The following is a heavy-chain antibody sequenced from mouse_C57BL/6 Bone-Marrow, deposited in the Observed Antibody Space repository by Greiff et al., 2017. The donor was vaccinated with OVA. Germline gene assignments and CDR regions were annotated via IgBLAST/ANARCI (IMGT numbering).Heavy chain of an antibody. CDR2: IYPGSGNT. CDR1: GYTFTDYY. J-gene: IGHJ4*01. CDR3: ARGRRSSMDY. V-gene: IGHV1-76*01. Sequence: QVQLKESGAELVRPGASVKLSCKASGYTFTDYYINWVKQRPGQGLEWIARIYPGSGNTYYNEKFKGKATLTAEKSSSTAYMQLSSLTSEDSAVYFCARGRRSSMDYWGQGTSVTVSS.